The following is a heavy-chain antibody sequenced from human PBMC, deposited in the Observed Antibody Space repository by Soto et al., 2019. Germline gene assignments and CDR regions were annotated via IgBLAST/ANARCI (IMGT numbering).Heavy chain of an antibody. J-gene: IGHJ2*01. CDR3: ARRITKNWYIDL. CDR1: GGSFNDFY. CDR2: INHGGST. V-gene: IGHV4-34*01. Sequence: SETLSLTCAVYGGSFNDFYWNWLRQPPGKGLEWIGEINHGGSTSYNPSLKSRVTISVDTSKNQFSLKLSSVTAADTAMYYCARRITKNWYIDLWGRGTLVTVSS. D-gene: IGHD1-20*01.